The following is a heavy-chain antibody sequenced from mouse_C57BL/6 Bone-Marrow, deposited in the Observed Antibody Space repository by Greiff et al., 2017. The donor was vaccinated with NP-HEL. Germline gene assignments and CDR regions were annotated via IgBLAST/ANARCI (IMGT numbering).Heavy chain of an antibody. V-gene: IGHV5-4*01. J-gene: IGHJ2*01. Sequence: EVHLVESGGGLVKPGGSLKLSCAASGFTFSSYAMSWVRQTPEKSLEWVATISDGGSYTYYPDNVKGRFTISRDNAKNNLYLQMSHLKSEDTAMYYCARDDYWGQGTTLTVSS. CDR3: ARDDY. CDR1: GFTFSSYA. CDR2: ISDGGSYT.